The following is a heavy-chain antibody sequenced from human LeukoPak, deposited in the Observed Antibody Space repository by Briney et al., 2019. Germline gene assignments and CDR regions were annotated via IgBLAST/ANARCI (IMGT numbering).Heavy chain of an antibody. CDR1: GGSISSSNW. V-gene: IGHV4-4*02. Sequence: PSGTLSLTCAVSGGSISSSNWWSWVRQPPGKGLEWIGEIYHSGSTNYNPSLKSRVTISVDKSKNQFSLKLSSVTAADTAVYFCAREGYAAVAGHDAFDIWGQGTMVTVSS. J-gene: IGHJ3*02. D-gene: IGHD6-19*01. CDR3: AREGYAAVAGHDAFDI. CDR2: IYHSGST.